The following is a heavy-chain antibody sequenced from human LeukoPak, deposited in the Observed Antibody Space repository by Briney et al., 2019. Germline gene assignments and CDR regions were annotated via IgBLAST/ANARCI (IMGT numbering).Heavy chain of an antibody. CDR1: GFTFDDYA. CDR3: AKALYYYDSSGPFDY. V-gene: IGHV3-9*03. CDR2: ISWNSGSI. D-gene: IGHD3-22*01. Sequence: GRSLRLSCAASGFTFDDYAMHWVRQAPGKGLEWVSGISWNSGSIGYADSVKGRFTMSRDNAKNSLYLQMNSLRAEDMALYYCAKALYYYDSSGPFDYWGQGTLVTVSS. J-gene: IGHJ4*02.